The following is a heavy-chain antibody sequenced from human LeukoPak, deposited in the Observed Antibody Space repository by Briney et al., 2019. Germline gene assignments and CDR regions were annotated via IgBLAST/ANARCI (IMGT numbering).Heavy chain of an antibody. D-gene: IGHD5-18*01. Sequence: PGGSLRLSCAASGFTFSSYAMSWVRQAPGKGLEWVSAISGSGGSTYYADSVKGRFTISRDNSKNTLYLQMNSLRAEDTAVYFCAKDLSGSTYAIDSWGQGTVVTVSS. CDR3: AKDLSGSTYAIDS. CDR2: ISGSGGST. CDR1: GFTFSSYA. V-gene: IGHV3-23*01. J-gene: IGHJ4*02.